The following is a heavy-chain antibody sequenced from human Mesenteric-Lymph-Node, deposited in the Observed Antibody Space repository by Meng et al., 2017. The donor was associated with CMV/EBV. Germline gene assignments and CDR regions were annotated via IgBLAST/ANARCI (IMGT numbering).Heavy chain of an antibody. Sequence: GGSLRLSCAASGFIFSTYSMNWVRQAPGKGLEWVSSISSSSSFIYYADSVKGRFTISRDNAKNSLYLQMNSLRAEDTAVYYCARGAAYCGGDCYPPLQYWGQGTLVTVSS. J-gene: IGHJ1*01. CDR3: ARGAAYCGGDCYPPLQY. D-gene: IGHD2-21*01. CDR2: ISSSSSFI. CDR1: GFIFSTYS. V-gene: IGHV3-21*01.